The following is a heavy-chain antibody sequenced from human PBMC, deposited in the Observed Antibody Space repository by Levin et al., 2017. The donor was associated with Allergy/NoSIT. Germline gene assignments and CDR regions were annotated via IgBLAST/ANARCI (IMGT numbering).Heavy chain of an antibody. J-gene: IGHJ4*02. CDR2: ISDDGSST. Sequence: HAGGSLRLSCAAAGFTFRSYWMHWVRQAPGKGLVWVSRISDDGSSTNYAESVKGRFTISRDNAKNTLYLQMNSLRAEDSAVYYCARDFGLPEKWGQGTLVNVSS. CDR1: GFTFRSYW. V-gene: IGHV3-74*01. D-gene: IGHD3-16*01. CDR3: ARDFGLPEK.